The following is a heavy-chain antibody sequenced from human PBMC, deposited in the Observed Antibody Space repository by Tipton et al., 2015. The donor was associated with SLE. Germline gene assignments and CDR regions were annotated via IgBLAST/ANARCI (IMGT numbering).Heavy chain of an antibody. CDR3: ARDPVAGRGIDY. Sequence: TLSLTCTVSGGSISSGSHYWSWIRQPAGKGLEWIGRIYTRGSTNYNPSLKSRVTISVDTSKNQFSLKLSSVTAAGTAVYYCARDPVAGRGIDYWGQGTLVTVSS. CDR1: GGSISSGSHY. D-gene: IGHD6-19*01. J-gene: IGHJ4*02. V-gene: IGHV4-61*02. CDR2: IYTRGST.